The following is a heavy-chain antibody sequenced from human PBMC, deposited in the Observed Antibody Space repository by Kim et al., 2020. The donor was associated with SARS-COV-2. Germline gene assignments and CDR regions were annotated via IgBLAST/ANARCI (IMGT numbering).Heavy chain of an antibody. CDR1: GASIKNSNSY. V-gene: IGHV4-39*01. D-gene: IGHD2-2*01. Sequence: SETLSLTCTVSGASIKNSNSYWGWLRQSPGKGLEWIGSFPYSGTTYYNPPLKSRTTISVDTSNHHLSLTSSAAAAAATALYYSARQAPSLLLVGALAYF. CDR2: FPYSGTT. J-gene: IGHJ2*01. CDR3: ARQAPSLLLVGALAYF.